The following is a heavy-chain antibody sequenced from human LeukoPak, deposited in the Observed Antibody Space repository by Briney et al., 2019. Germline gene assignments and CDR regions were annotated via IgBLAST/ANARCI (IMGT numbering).Heavy chain of an antibody. J-gene: IGHJ3*02. CDR1: GFTLSSIY. CDR3: ARAFFDSSGGDAFDM. Sequence: QPGGSLRLSCAASGFTLSSIYMSWGRQAPGKGLEWVSVIFSGGRTYYTDSVKGRFTISRDNSKNTLYLQMSSLRAEDTAVYYCARAFFDSSGGDAFDMGGQGRMVTVSS. V-gene: IGHV3-53*01. CDR2: IFSGGRT. D-gene: IGHD3-22*01.